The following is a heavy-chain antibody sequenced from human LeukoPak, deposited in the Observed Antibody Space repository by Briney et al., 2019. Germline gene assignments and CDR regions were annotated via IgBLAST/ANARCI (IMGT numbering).Heavy chain of an antibody. J-gene: IGHJ2*01. V-gene: IGHV3-21*04. CDR1: GFTFNTYS. D-gene: IGHD2-21*02. CDR2: ISRASESI. Sequence: GGSLRLSCAASGFTFNTYSMSWVRQAPGKGLEWVSIISRASESIFYADSVKGRFTISRDNAKNSLYLQMNSLRAADTAVYYCARARRYCDGDCSSGVYWYFDLWGRGTLVTVSS. CDR3: ARARRYCDGDCSSGVYWYFDL.